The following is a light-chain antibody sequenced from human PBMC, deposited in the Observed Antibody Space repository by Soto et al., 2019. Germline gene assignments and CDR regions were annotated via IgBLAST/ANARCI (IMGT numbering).Light chain of an antibody. Sequence: EIVLTQSPGTLSLSPGERATHSCRASQSISSSNLAWYQQKPGRAPRLLIYGASSRATGIPDRFSGDGSGTDFTLTISRLEPEDFAVYYCQHHGTSPDWERWSFGQGTKVE. J-gene: IGKJ1*01. CDR2: GAS. CDR3: QHHGTSPDWERWS. CDR1: QSISSSN. V-gene: IGKV3-20*01.